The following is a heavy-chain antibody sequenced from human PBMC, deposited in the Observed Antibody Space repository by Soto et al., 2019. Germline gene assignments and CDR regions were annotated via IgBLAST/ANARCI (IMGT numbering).Heavy chain of an antibody. CDR1: GGSINTYC. Sequence: PSETLSLTCTVSGGSINTYCWSWIRQPPGKGLEWVGPIYHTGSTSYRPSLKSRVTISVDTSTNQFSLKLNSATAADTALYSSARMGARFRSDNFDYGARGILVTV. D-gene: IGHD3-10*01. CDR3: ARMGARFRSDNFDY. J-gene: IGHJ4*02. V-gene: IGHV4-59*01. CDR2: IYHTGST.